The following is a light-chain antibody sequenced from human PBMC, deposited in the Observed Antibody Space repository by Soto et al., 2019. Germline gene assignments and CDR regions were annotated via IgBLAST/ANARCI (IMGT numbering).Light chain of an antibody. Sequence: DIELTQSPSFLSASVGGRVTSTCLASQGISTFLAWYQQKPGKAPKFLIYDASTLQSGVPSRFSGSGSGTEFTLTISSLQPEDFATYYCQQFNSYPITFGQGTRLQI. CDR2: DAS. CDR3: QQFNSYPIT. V-gene: IGKV1-9*01. CDR1: QGISTF. J-gene: IGKJ5*01.